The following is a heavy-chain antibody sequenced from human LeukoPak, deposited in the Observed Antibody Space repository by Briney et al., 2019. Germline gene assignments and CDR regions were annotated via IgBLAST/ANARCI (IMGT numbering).Heavy chain of an antibody. CDR3: ARGSITTLGYYFDY. CDR2: IYHSEST. CDR1: GGSISSSSYY. J-gene: IGHJ4*02. Sequence: SETLSLTCTVSGGSISSSSYYWNWIRQPPGKGLEWIGYIYHSESTYYNPSLKSRVTISVDGSKNQFSLKLTSVTAADTAVYYCARGSITTLGYYFDYWGQGTLVTVSS. V-gene: IGHV4-30-2*01. D-gene: IGHD4-11*01.